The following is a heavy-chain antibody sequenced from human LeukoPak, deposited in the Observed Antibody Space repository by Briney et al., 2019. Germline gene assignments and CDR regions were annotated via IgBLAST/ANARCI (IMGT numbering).Heavy chain of an antibody. D-gene: IGHD1-7*01. Sequence: SETLSLTCTVSGGSISSYYWNWIGQPPGKGLEWIGYIYYSGSSYCNPSLESRVTISIDTSKNQFSLKLRSVTAADKAVYYCASPLRYNWNFDAFDIWGQGTMVTVSS. J-gene: IGHJ3*02. CDR1: GGSISSYY. CDR3: ASPLRYNWNFDAFDI. V-gene: IGHV4-59*01. CDR2: IYYSGSS.